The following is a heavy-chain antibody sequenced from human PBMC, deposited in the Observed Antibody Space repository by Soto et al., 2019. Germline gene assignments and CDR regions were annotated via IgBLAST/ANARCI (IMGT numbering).Heavy chain of an antibody. V-gene: IGHV2-5*01. CDR1: GFSLSTSGVG. CDR3: AHMYYYDSSGYYSDY. CDR2: IYWNDDK. Sequence: QITLKESGPPLVNPTQTLTLTCTFSGFSLSTSGVGVGWIRQPPGKALEWLALIYWNDDKRYSPSLKSRLTITKDTSKNQVVLTMTNMDPVDTATYYCAHMYYYDSSGYYSDYWGQGTLVTVSS. J-gene: IGHJ4*02. D-gene: IGHD3-22*01.